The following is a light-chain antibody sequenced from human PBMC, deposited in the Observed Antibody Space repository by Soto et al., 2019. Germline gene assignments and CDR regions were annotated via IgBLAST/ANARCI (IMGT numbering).Light chain of an antibody. V-gene: IGKV3-15*01. CDR3: QQYNNFYT. Sequence: EIVMTQSPVTLSVSPGERATLSCRASQSVSSDLAWYQQKPVQAPRLLLYGASTRATGVPARFSGSGSGTEFTLTISSLQSEDFAVYYGQQYNNFYTFGQGTKLGIK. J-gene: IGKJ2*01. CDR2: GAS. CDR1: QSVSSD.